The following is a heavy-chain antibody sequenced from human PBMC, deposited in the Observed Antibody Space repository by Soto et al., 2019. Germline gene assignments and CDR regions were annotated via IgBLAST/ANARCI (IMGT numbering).Heavy chain of an antibody. D-gene: IGHD4-17*01. V-gene: IGHV3-23*01. Sequence: EVQLLESGGGLVQPGGSLRLSCAASGFTFSSYAMSWVRQAPGKGLEWVSAISGSGVNTYYADSVKGRFTISRDNSKNTLYLKINSLRAEDTAVYHCAKDYGDYVVNWFDPWGQGTLVTVSS. J-gene: IGHJ5*02. CDR1: GFTFSSYA. CDR3: AKDYGDYVVNWFDP. CDR2: ISGSGVNT.